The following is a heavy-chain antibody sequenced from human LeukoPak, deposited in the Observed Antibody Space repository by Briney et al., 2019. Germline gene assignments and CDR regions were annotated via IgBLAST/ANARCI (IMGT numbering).Heavy chain of an antibody. CDR1: GFTFSDYY. CDR2: INSGGSHT. CDR3: ARVRGSYANDY. D-gene: IGHD1-26*01. J-gene: IGHJ4*02. V-gene: IGHV3-11*06. Sequence: EGSLRLSCAASGFTFSDYYMSWIRQAPGQGLEWVSYINSGGSHTNYADSVEGRFTISRDNAKNSLYLQMNSLRADDTAVYYCARVRGSYANDYWGQGTLVTVSS.